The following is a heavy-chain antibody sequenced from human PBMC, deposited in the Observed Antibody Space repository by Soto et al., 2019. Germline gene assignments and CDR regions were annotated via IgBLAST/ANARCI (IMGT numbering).Heavy chain of an antibody. J-gene: IGHJ6*02. Sequence: GASVKVSCKASGGTFSSYAISWVRQAPGQGLEWMGGIIPIFGTANYAQKFQGRVTITADESTSTAYMELSSLRSEDTAVYYCARDCSSTSCYQGYYYYGMDVWGQGTTVTVSS. CDR2: IIPIFGTA. CDR1: GGTFSSYA. D-gene: IGHD2-2*01. CDR3: ARDCSSTSCYQGYYYYGMDV. V-gene: IGHV1-69*13.